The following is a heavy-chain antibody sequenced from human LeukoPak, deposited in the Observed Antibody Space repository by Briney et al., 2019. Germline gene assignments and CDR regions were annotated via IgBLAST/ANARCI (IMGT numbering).Heavy chain of an antibody. J-gene: IGHJ4*02. CDR3: AKDLIAIGVFDY. CDR2: ISGSGGST. CDR1: GFTFSSYA. D-gene: IGHD2-21*01. V-gene: IGHV3-23*01. Sequence: GGSPRLSCAASGFTFSSYAMSWVRQAPGKGLEWVSAISGSGGSTYYADSVKGRFTISRDNSMNTLYLQMNSLRAEDTAVYYCAKDLIAIGVFDYWGQGTLVTVSS.